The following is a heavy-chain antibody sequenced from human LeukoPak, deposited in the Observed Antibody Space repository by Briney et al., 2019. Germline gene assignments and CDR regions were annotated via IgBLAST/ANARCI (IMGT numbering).Heavy chain of an antibody. V-gene: IGHV1-69*13. D-gene: IGHD2-2*01. CDR1: GGTFSSYA. CDR3: ARTYIVVVPAAHKYYYYYGMDV. J-gene: IGHJ6*02. Sequence: ASVKVSCKASGGTFSSYAISWVRQAPGQGLEWMGGIIPIFGTASYTQKFQGRVTITADESTSTAYMELSSLRSEDTAVYYCARTYIVVVPAAHKYYYYYGMDVWGQGTTVTVSS. CDR2: IIPIFGTA.